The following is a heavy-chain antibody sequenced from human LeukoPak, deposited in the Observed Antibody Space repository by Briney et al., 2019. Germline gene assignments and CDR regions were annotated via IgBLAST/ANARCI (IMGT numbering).Heavy chain of an antibody. D-gene: IGHD6-13*01. J-gene: IGHJ4*02. CDR2: IKQDGSEK. CDR1: GFTFSSYW. V-gene: IGHV3-7*01. Sequence: PGGSLRLSCAASGFTFSSYWMSWVRQAPGKGLEWVANIKQDGSEKYYVDSVKGRFTISRDNAKNSLYLQMNSLRAEDTAVYYCARESYSSSWSRGAVDYWGQGTLVTVSS. CDR3: ARESYSSSWSRGAVDY.